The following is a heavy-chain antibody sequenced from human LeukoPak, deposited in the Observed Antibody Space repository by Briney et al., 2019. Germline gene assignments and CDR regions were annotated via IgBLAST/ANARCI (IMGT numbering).Heavy chain of an antibody. CDR1: GGSISNYY. V-gene: IGHV4-39*07. J-gene: IGHJ4*02. CDR2: IYYSGNT. D-gene: IGHD3-22*01. Sequence: PSETLSLTCTVSGGSISNYYWGWIRQAPGKGLEWIGSIYYSGNTYYNSSLKSRVTISVDTSKNQFSLKLSSVTAADTAVYYCARDRYYYDSSGSVWGQGTLVTVSS. CDR3: ARDRYYYDSSGSV.